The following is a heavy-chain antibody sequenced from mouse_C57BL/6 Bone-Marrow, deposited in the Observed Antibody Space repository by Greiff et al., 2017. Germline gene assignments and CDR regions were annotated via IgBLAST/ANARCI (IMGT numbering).Heavy chain of an antibody. CDR2: IYPRSGNT. D-gene: IGHD2-4*01. J-gene: IGHJ3*01. V-gene: IGHV1-81*01. Sequence: QVHVKQSGAELARPGASVKLSCKASGYTFTSYGISWVKQRTGQGLEWFGEIYPRSGNTYYNEKFKGKATLTADKSSSTAYMELRSLTSEDSAVYFCAREYDYGSSYWGQGTLVTVSA. CDR3: AREYDYGSSY. CDR1: GYTFTSYG.